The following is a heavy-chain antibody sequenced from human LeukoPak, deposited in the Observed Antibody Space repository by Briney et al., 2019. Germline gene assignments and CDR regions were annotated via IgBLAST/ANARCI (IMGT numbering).Heavy chain of an antibody. CDR3: V. CDR2: IYYSGST. V-gene: IGHV4-39*07. J-gene: IGHJ6*03. CDR1: GGSISSSSYY. Sequence: SETLSLTCTVSGGSISSSSYYWGWIRQPPGKGLEWIGYIYYSGSTYYNPSLKSRVTISVDTSKNQFSLNRISVTAADTAYYMDVWGKRTTVTGSS.